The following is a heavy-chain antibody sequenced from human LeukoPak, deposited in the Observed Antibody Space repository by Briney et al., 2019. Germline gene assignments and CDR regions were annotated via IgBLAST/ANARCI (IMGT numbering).Heavy chain of an antibody. V-gene: IGHV3-53*01. J-gene: IGHJ2*01. D-gene: IGHD3-22*01. CDR3: ARDLIASIPGSFDH. CDR1: GFTVSTNC. CDR2: ICSGGST. Sequence: PGGSLRLSCAASGFTVSTNCMNWVRQGPGKGLEWVSVICSGGSTYYADSVKGRFTISRDNSKSTLYLEMNSLRAEDTAVYYCARDLIASIPGSFDHWGRGTLVTVSS.